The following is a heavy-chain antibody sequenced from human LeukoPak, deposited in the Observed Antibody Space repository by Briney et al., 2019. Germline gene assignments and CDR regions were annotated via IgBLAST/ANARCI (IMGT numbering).Heavy chain of an antibody. CDR2: IYTSGGT. D-gene: IGHD1-26*01. V-gene: IGHV4-61*02. CDR3: ARGEGSYYPAVDY. J-gene: IGHJ4*02. Sequence: SQTLSLTCTVSGGSISSGSYYWSWIRQPAGKGLEWIGRIYTSGGTNYNPSLKSRVTISVDTSKNQFSLKLSSVTAADTAVYYCARGEGSYYPAVDYWGQGTLVTVSS. CDR1: GGSISSGSYY.